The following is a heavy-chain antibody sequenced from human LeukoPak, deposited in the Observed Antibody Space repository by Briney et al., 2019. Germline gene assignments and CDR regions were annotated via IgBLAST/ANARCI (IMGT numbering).Heavy chain of an antibody. CDR2: IYTSGST. J-gene: IGHJ3*02. CDR1: GGSISSYY. D-gene: IGHD2-2*01. Sequence: SETLSLTCTVSGGSISSYYWSWIRQPAVKGLELIGRIYTSGSTNYNPSLKSRVTMSVDTSKNQFSLKLSCVTAADTAVYYCAREGCGGGTSCSDDAFDIWGQGTMVTVSS. CDR3: AREGCGGGTSCSDDAFDI. V-gene: IGHV4-4*07.